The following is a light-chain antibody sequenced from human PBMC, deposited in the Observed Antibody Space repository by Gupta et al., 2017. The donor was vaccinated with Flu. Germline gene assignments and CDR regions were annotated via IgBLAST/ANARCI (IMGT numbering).Light chain of an antibody. Sequence: DIQMTQSPSSLSASLGDRVTITCQASQDIGIHLNWYQKKPGKAPKLLIFDALKLERGVPSRFSGSGSGTHFTVTISSLQPEDMATYFCQQYDNVPHTFGGGTKVELK. CDR2: DAL. J-gene: IGKJ4*01. V-gene: IGKV1-33*01. CDR3: QQYDNVPHT. CDR1: QDIGIH.